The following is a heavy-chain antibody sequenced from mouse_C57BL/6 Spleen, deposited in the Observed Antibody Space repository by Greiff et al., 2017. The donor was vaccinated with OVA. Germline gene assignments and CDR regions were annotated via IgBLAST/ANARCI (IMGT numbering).Heavy chain of an antibody. Sequence: VQLQQPGAELVKPGASVKLSCKASGYTFTSYWMHWVKQRPGQGLEWIGMIHPNSGSTNYNEKFKSKATLTVDKSSSTAYMQLSSLTSEDSAVYYCARAGDYYAMDYWGQGTSVTVSS. CDR3: ARAGDYYAMDY. CDR1: GYTFTSYW. CDR2: IHPNSGST. V-gene: IGHV1-64*01. J-gene: IGHJ4*01.